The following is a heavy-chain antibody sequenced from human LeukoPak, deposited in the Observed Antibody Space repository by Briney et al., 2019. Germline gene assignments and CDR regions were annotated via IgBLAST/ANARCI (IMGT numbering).Heavy chain of an antibody. CDR1: GFTFSNYG. CDR3: AKDALMTPMDV. J-gene: IGHJ6*03. CDR2: ISASGGST. Sequence: GGSLRLSCEASGFTFSNYGMSWVRQAPGKGLEWVSGISASGGSTFYADSVKGRFTISRDNSKNTLFLQLNSLRVEDTAIYYCAKDALMTPMDVWGKGTTVTVSS. V-gene: IGHV3-23*01. D-gene: IGHD3-16*01.